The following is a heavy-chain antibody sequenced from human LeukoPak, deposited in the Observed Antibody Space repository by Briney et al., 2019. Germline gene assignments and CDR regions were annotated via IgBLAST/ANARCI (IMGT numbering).Heavy chain of an antibody. CDR2: IYYSGST. Sequence: SSETLSLTCTVPGGSISSGGYYWSWIRQHPGKGLEWIGYIYYSGSTYYNPSLKSRVTISVDTSKNQFSLKLSSVTAADTAVYYCARGVLMVYAEDYWGQGTLVTVSS. CDR3: ARGVLMVYAEDY. D-gene: IGHD2-8*01. J-gene: IGHJ4*02. CDR1: GGSISSGGYY. V-gene: IGHV4-31*03.